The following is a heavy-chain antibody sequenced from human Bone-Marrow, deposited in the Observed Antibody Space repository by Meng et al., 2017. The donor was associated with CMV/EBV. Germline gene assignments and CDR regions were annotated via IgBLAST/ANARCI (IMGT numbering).Heavy chain of an antibody. CDR3: AKYCTSTSCYSEGHYYGMDV. V-gene: IGHV3-23*01. Sequence: GGSLRLSCAASGFTFSSFAMSWVRQAPVKGLEWVSAISGGGGSTYFADPVKGRFAISRDNSKNTLYLLMHSLRAEDTAVYYCAKYCTSTSCYSEGHYYGMDVWSQGTTVTVSS. D-gene: IGHD2-2*02. CDR2: ISGGGGST. CDR1: GFTFSSFA. J-gene: IGHJ6*01.